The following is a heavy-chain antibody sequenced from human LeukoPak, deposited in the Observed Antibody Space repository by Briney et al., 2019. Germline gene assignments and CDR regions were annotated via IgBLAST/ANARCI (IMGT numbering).Heavy chain of an antibody. CDR3: AREFGHCYGDNCFYFFDT. CDR2: INTYKGDT. CDR1: GYTLTNYN. J-gene: IGHJ4*02. V-gene: IGHV1-18*01. D-gene: IGHD4-23*01. Sequence: ASVKPSCKASGYTLTNYNISWVRQAPGQGLEWMGWINTYKGDTLYAQKLQGRVTMTADTSTNTAYMELRSLRFDDTAVYYCAREFGHCYGDNCFYFFDTWGQGFRVTVSS.